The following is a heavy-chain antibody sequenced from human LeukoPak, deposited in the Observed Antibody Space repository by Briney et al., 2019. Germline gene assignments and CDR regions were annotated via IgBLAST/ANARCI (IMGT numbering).Heavy chain of an antibody. D-gene: IGHD2-2*01. Sequence: GGSLTLSCAASGFTFGSYWMSWVRQAPGKGLDWVANIKQDGSEKYYVDSVKGRFTISRDDAKNSLYLQMNSLRAEDTAVYYCARVPYCSSTSCYAIFDYWGQGALVTVSA. CDR2: IKQDGSEK. CDR1: GFTFGSYW. CDR3: ARVPYCSSTSCYAIFDY. V-gene: IGHV3-7*05. J-gene: IGHJ4*02.